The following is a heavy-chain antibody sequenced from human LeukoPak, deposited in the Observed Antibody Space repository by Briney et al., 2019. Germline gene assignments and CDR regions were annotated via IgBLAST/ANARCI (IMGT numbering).Heavy chain of an antibody. CDR2: IYYSGST. D-gene: IGHD3-3*01. V-gene: IGHV4-61*01. CDR1: GGSISSSSYY. CDR3: ARRSLEWDQFDP. Sequence: PSETLSLTCTVSGGSISSSSYYWSWIRQPPGKGLEWIGYIYYSGSTNYNPSLKSRVTISVDTSKNQFSLKLSSVTAADTAVYYCARRSLEWDQFDPWGQGTLVTVSS. J-gene: IGHJ5*02.